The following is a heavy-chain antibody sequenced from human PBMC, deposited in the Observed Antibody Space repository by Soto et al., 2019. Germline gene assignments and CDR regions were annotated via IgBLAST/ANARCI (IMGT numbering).Heavy chain of an antibody. Sequence: GGSLRLSCAASGFTFSSYWMSWVRQAPGKGLEWVANIKQDGSEKYYVDSVKGRFTISRDNAKNSLYLQMNSLRAEDTAVYYCARDRDYYDSRGGAFDIWGQGTMVTVSS. CDR2: IKQDGSEK. CDR3: ARDRDYYDSRGGAFDI. V-gene: IGHV3-7*01. J-gene: IGHJ3*02. D-gene: IGHD3-22*01. CDR1: GFTFSSYW.